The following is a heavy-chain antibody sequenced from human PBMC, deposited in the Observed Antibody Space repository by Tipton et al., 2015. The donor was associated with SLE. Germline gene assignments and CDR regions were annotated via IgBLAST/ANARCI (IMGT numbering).Heavy chain of an antibody. V-gene: IGHV4-39*07. CDR3: ARGGGSYYDY. CDR1: GGSISSSHYY. D-gene: IGHD1-26*01. J-gene: IGHJ4*02. Sequence: TLSLTCTVSGGSISSSHYYWDWIRQPPGKGLEWLGSIYSSGGTYYNPSLKSRLTLSLDTSKNQFSLRVRSVTAADTAVYYCARGGGSYYDYWGQGTLVTVSS. CDR2: IYSSGGT.